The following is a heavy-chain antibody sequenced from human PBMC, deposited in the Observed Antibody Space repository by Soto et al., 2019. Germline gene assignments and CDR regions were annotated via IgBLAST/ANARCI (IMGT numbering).Heavy chain of an antibody. CDR2: INPKSGGT. J-gene: IGHJ6*02. CDR1: GYDFSGYW. D-gene: IGHD3-3*01. CDR3: ARDRDFWSGYNVKPYGMDV. V-gene: IGHV1-2*02. Sequence: QVQLVQSGAEVKKPGASVKVSCKASGYDFSGYWMHWVRQAPGQGLEWMGWINPKSGGTKYVEKYQGRVTLTRDTSITRTYMELRGLRFDDTAVYYCARDRDFWSGYNVKPYGMDVWGQGTTVTVSS.